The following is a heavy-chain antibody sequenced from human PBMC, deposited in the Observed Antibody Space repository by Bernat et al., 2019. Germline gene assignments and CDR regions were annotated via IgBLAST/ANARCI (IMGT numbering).Heavy chain of an antibody. J-gene: IGHJ4*02. D-gene: IGHD2-21*02. Sequence: QVQLVESGGGVFQPGRSLRLSCAASGFTFSSYAMHWVRQAPGKGLEWVAVISYDGSNKYYADSVKGRFTISRDNSKNTLYLQMNSLRAEDTAVYYCARDFCGGDCSDNYFDYWGQGTLVTVSS. CDR3: ARDFCGGDCSDNYFDY. V-gene: IGHV3-30-3*01. CDR2: ISYDGSNK. CDR1: GFTFSSYA.